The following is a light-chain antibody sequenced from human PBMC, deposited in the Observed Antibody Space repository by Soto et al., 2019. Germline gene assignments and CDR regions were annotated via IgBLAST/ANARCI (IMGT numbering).Light chain of an antibody. Sequence: EIVMTQSPATLSVSPGETATLSCWASQSVSSNLAWYQQKPGQAPSLLIYGASTRATDIPARFSGSGSGTEFTLTISSLQSEYFAVYYCQQYNNFWTFGQGTKVEIK. V-gene: IGKV3-15*01. CDR2: GAS. CDR1: QSVSSN. CDR3: QQYNNFWT. J-gene: IGKJ1*01.